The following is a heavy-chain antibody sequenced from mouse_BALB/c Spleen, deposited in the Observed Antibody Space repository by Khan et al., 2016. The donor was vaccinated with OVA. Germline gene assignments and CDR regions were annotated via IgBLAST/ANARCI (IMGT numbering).Heavy chain of an antibody. CDR3: TRAPWEGYFDV. D-gene: IGHD4-1*01. J-gene: IGHJ1*01. CDR1: GYSVTSGYY. CDR2: ISYDGNN. V-gene: IGHV3-6*02. Sequence: LLESGPGLVKPSQSLSLTCSVTGYSVTSGYYWSWIRQFPGNRLEWMGYISYDGNNNYNPSLKNPISITRDTSKNQFFLRLNSVTTEDTATYYCTRAPWEGYFDVWGAGTTVTVSS.